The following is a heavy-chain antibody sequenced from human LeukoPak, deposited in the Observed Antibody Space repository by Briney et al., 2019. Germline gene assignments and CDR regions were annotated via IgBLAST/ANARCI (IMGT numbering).Heavy chain of an antibody. V-gene: IGHV3-48*03. CDR2: ISSSGSTI. CDR3: ARPYLRFGEVSEYMDV. D-gene: IGHD3-10*01. J-gene: IGHJ6*04. CDR1: GFTFSSYE. Sequence: GGPLRLSCAASGFTFSSYEMNWVRQAPGKGLEWVSYISSSGSTIYYADSVKGRFTISRDKAKNSLFLQMNSLRAEDTAVYYCARPYLRFGEVSEYMDVWGKGTTVTVSS.